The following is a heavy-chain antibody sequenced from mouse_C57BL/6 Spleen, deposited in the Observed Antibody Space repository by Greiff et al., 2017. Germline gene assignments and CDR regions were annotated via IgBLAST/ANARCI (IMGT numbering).Heavy chain of an antibody. CDR1: GYAFTNYL. D-gene: IGHD5-1*01. CDR2: INPGSGGT. CDR3: ARAGSNYVDY. V-gene: IGHV1-54*01. Sequence: QVQLQQSGAELVRPGTSVKVSCKASGYAFTNYLIEWVKQRPGQGLEWIGVINPGSGGTNYNEKFKGKATLTADKSSSTAYMQLSSLTSEDSAVYFCARAGSNYVDYWGQGTTLTVSS. J-gene: IGHJ2*01.